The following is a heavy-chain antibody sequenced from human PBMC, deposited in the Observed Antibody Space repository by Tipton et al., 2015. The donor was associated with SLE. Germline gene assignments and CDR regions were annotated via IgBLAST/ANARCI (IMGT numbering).Heavy chain of an antibody. Sequence: TLSLTCAVYGGSFSGYYWSWIRQPPGKGLEWIGEINHSGSTYYNPSLKSRVTISVDKSKNQFSLKLSSVTAADTAVYYCAREADYGGAPFDYWGQGTLVTVSS. D-gene: IGHD4-23*01. V-gene: IGHV4-34*01. CDR2: INHSGST. CDR3: AREADYGGAPFDY. CDR1: GGSFSGYY. J-gene: IGHJ4*02.